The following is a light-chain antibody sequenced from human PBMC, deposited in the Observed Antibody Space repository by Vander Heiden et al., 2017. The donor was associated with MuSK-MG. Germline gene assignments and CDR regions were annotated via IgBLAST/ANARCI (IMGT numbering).Light chain of an antibody. V-gene: IGKV3-20*01. J-gene: IGKJ1*01. CDR2: GAS. CDR1: QSVSSSY. Sequence: EIVLTQSPGTLSLSPGERATLSCRASQSVSSSYLAWYQQKPGQAPRLLIYGASSRATGIPDRFSDSGSGTAFTLTISMLEPEDFAVSYCQQDGSSPRTFGQGTKVEIK. CDR3: QQDGSSPRT.